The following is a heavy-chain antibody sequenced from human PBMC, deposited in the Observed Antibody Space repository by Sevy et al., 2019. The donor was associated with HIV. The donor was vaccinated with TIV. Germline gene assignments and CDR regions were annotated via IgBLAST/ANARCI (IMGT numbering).Heavy chain of an antibody. J-gene: IGHJ4*02. CDR2: ISGSGDNS. CDR1: GFTFSGYA. Sequence: GGSLRLSCAASGFTFSGYAMSWVRQAPGKGLEWVSGISGSGDNSYYADSVKGRFTISRDNSKNTLYLQMNSLRAEDTAVYYCVREGVPAAIGFDYWGQGTLVTVSS. D-gene: IGHD2-2*01. CDR3: VREGVPAAIGFDY. V-gene: IGHV3-23*01.